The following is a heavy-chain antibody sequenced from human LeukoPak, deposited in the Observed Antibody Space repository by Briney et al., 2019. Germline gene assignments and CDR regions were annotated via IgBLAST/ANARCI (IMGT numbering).Heavy chain of an antibody. Sequence: SETLSLTCTVSGGSISSGDYYWSWIRQPPGKGLEWIGYIYYSGSTYYNPSLKSRVTISVDTSKNQFSLKLSSVTAADTAVYYCARELRFLEWLRYSYYMDVWGKGTTVTVSS. D-gene: IGHD3-3*01. CDR3: ARELRFLEWLRYSYYMDV. J-gene: IGHJ6*03. CDR2: IYYSGST. CDR1: GGSISSGDYY. V-gene: IGHV4-30-4*08.